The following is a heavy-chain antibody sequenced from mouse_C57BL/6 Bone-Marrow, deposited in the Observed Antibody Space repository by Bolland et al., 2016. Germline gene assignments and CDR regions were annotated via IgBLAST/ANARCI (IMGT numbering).Heavy chain of an antibody. Sequence: YPDTVKGRFTISRDNAKNTLYLQMSRLKSEDTAMYYCARPSWAMGYWGQGTS. J-gene: IGHJ4*01. V-gene: IGHV5-12*01. CDR3: ARPSWAMGY.